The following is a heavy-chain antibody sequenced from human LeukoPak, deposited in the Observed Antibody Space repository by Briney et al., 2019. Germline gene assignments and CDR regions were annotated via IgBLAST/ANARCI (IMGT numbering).Heavy chain of an antibody. J-gene: IGHJ6*03. CDR2: INPTTGVA. CDR1: GYTFTVNY. V-gene: IGHV1-2*06. CDR3: ARLDRNYYYLDV. D-gene: IGHD1-1*01. Sequence: ASVKVSCKTSGYTFTVNYMNWVRQAPGQGLEWMGRINPTTGVANYAQKFQGRITVTRDTSINTAYMELSSLRSDDTAVYYCARLDRNYYYLDVWGQGTTVTVSS.